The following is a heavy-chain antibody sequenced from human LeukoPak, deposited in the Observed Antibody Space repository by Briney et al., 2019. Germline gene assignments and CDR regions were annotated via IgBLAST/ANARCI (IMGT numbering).Heavy chain of an antibody. Sequence: PSETLSLTCAVYGGSFSGYYWSWIRQPPGKGLEWIGDVNHSGSTNYNPSLESRVTISVDTSKSQFSLKLSSVTAADTSVYYCARGREVTRDFDYWGQGTLVSVSS. D-gene: IGHD4-23*01. CDR3: ARGREVTRDFDY. CDR2: VNHSGST. CDR1: GGSFSGYY. J-gene: IGHJ4*02. V-gene: IGHV4-34*01.